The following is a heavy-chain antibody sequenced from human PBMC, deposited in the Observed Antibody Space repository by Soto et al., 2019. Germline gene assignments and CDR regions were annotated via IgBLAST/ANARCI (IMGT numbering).Heavy chain of an antibody. D-gene: IGHD3-10*01. CDR1: GFSLSNARMG. CDR2: IFSNDEK. CDR3: ARLTMVRGDDAFDI. J-gene: IGHJ3*02. Sequence: QVTLKESGPVLVKPTETLTLTCTVSGFSLSNARMGVSWIRQPPGKALEWLAHIFSNDEKSYSTSLKSRLTISKDTPKSQLVLTMTTMDPVDTAPYYWARLTMVRGDDAFDIWGQGTMVTVSS. V-gene: IGHV2-26*01.